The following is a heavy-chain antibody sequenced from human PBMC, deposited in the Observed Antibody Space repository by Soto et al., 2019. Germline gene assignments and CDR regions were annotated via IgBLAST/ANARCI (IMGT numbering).Heavy chain of an antibody. J-gene: IGHJ4*02. V-gene: IGHV3-33*01. CDR2: IWYDGSNK. CDR3: ARSGYSYGFGEGYYFDY. CDR1: GFTFSSYG. D-gene: IGHD5-18*01. Sequence: GGSLRLSCAASGFTFSSYGMHWVRQAPGKGLEWVAVIWYDGSNKYYADSVKGRFIISRDNSKNTLYLQMNSLRAEDTAVYYCARSGYSYGFGEGYYFDYWGQGTLVTVSS.